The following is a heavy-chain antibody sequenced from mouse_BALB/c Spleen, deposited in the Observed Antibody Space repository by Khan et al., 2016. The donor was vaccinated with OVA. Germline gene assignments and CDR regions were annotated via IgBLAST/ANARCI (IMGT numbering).Heavy chain of an antibody. CDR1: GYTFSSYW. V-gene: IGHV1-9*01. J-gene: IGHJ4*01. Sequence: QVQLQQSGAELMKPGASVKISCKATGYTFSSYWIEWVKQRPGHGLEWIGEILPGRSNNNFNEKFKGKATITADTSSNIAYMQLSSLTSEDSSVYYCARGAGTTEGMDYWGQGTSVTVSS. D-gene: IGHD4-1*01. CDR2: ILPGRSNN. CDR3: ARGAGTTEGMDY.